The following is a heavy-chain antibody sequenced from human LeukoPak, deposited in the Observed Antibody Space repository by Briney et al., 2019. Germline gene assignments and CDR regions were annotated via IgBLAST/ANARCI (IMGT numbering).Heavy chain of an antibody. CDR1: GASITSYY. J-gene: IGHJ4*02. D-gene: IGHD7-27*01. CDR3: ARIPGDRPDD. CDR2: MYFGERT. V-gene: IGHV4-59*01. Sequence: SETLPLTCTVSGASITSYYWTWIRQPPGKGLEWVGYMYFGERTNYNPSLKSRATISIDTSKKQFSLKLKSVTAADTAVYYCARIPGDRPDDWGQGTLVTVS.